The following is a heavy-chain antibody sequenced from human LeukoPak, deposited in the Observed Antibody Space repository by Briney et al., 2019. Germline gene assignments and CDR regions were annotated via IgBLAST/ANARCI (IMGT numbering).Heavy chain of an antibody. J-gene: IGHJ4*02. CDR3: ARTYSGSCFDY. D-gene: IGHD1-26*01. CDR1: GFTFSSYS. CDR2: ISSGSSNI. Sequence: PGGSLRLSCAVSGFTFSSYSMNWVRQAPGKGLEWVSSISSGSSNINYADSVKGRFTISRDNAKNSLFLQRNSLRAEDTAVYYCARTYSGSCFDYWGQGTLVTVSS. V-gene: IGHV3-21*01.